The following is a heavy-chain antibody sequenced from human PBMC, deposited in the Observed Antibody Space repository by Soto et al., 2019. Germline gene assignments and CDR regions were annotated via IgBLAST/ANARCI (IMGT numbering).Heavy chain of an antibody. Sequence: GRSLRLSCASSVFTFSTSVMSWVRQAPGKGLQWVSSISGSGDRTYYADSVKGRFTVSRDNSKNTLYLDMNTVTADDTALYYCTWSLVARDAFDEWGQGTMVTVSS. CDR3: TWSLVARDAFDE. J-gene: IGHJ3*01. V-gene: IGHV3-23*01. CDR1: VFTFSTSV. CDR2: ISGSGDRT. D-gene: IGHD5-12*01.